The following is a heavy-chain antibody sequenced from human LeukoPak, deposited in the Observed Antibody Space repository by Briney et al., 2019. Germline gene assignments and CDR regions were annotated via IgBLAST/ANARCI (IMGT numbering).Heavy chain of an antibody. Sequence: QPGGSLRLSCAASGFTFSRYWMHWVRQAPGKGLEWVSYISGSGSTIYYADSVKGRFTISRDNAKNSLYLQMNSLRAEDTALYYCARSYCGADCYPFDYWGQGTLVTVSS. CDR2: ISGSGSTI. J-gene: IGHJ4*02. V-gene: IGHV3-48*03. D-gene: IGHD2-21*02. CDR1: GFTFSRYW. CDR3: ARSYCGADCYPFDY.